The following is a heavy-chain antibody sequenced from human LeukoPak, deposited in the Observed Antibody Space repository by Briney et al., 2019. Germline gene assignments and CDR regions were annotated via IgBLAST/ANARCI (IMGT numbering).Heavy chain of an antibody. Sequence: PSRSLRLSCAASGFTFDDYAMHWVRQAPGKGLEWVSGISWNSGSIGYADSVKGRFTISRDNAKNSLYLQMNSLRAEDTALYYCARDLANYDYVWGSYRYPFDYWGQGTLVTVSS. CDR1: GFTFDDYA. J-gene: IGHJ4*02. V-gene: IGHV3-9*01. CDR2: ISWNSGSI. D-gene: IGHD3-16*02. CDR3: ARDLANYDYVWGSYRYPFDY.